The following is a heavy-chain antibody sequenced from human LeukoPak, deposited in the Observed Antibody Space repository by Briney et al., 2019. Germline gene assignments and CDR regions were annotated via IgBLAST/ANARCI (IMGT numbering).Heavy chain of an antibody. CDR3: TRESGPYCPFGY. CDR2: ISLTGRT. V-gene: IGHV4-4*02. Sequence: SETLSLTCGVSGGSITSTNWWSWVRQPPGQGLEWIGEISLTGRTNYNPSLIGRVIMSLDESRNQLSLTLTSVTAADTAMYYCTRESGPYCPFGYWGQGTLVVVPS. D-gene: IGHD1-26*01. CDR1: GGSITSTNW. J-gene: IGHJ4*02.